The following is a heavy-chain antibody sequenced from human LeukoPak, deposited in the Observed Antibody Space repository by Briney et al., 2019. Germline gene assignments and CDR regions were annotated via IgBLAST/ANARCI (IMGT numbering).Heavy chain of an antibody. V-gene: IGHV3-43*01. CDR2: ISWDGGST. D-gene: IGHD1-1*01. CDR3: AKAGREYYYYMDV. Sequence: GGSLRLSCAASGFTFDDYTMHWVRQAPGKGPEWVSLISWDGGSTYYADSVKGRFTISRDNSKNSLYLQMNSLRTEDTALYYCAKAGREYYYYMDVWGKGTTVTVSS. J-gene: IGHJ6*03. CDR1: GFTFDDYT.